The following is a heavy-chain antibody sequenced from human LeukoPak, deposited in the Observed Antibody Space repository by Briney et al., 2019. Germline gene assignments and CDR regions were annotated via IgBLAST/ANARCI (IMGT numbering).Heavy chain of an antibody. Sequence: SETLSLTCTVSGGSISSHYWSWTRQPPGKGLEWIGYIYYSGNTNYNPSLKSRVTISVDTSKNQFSLKLSSVTAADTAVYYCARQRGVGSWSFDYWGQGTLVTVSS. V-gene: IGHV4-59*08. J-gene: IGHJ4*02. CDR3: ARQRGVGSWSFDY. CDR2: IYYSGNT. D-gene: IGHD2-8*02. CDR1: GGSISSHY.